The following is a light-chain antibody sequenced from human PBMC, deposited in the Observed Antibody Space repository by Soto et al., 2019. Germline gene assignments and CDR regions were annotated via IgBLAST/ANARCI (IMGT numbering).Light chain of an antibody. J-gene: IGKJ4*01. CDR3: QQYNNWPLT. CDR2: GAS. CDR1: QSVSSL. Sequence: EVVMTQSPATLSVSPGERATLSCRASQSVSSLLAWYQQKPGQAPRLLIYGASTRATGIPDRFSASGSGTEFALTISSLQSGDFAVYYCQQYNNWPLTFGGGTKVENK. V-gene: IGKV3-15*01.